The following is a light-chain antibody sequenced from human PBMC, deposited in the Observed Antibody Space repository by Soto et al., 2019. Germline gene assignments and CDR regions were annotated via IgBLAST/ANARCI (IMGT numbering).Light chain of an antibody. Sequence: EIVLTQSPGTLSLSPGERATLSCRASQSVSSSYLAWYQQKPGQAPRLLIYGASSRATGIPDRFSGSGSGXXXXXTXSXLXPEDFAVYYCQQYGSSPLFTFGPGTKVDIK. V-gene: IGKV3-20*01. CDR1: QSVSSSY. CDR3: QQYGSSPLFT. CDR2: GAS. J-gene: IGKJ3*01.